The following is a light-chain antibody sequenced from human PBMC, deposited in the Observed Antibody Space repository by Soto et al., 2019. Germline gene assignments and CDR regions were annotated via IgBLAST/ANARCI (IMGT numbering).Light chain of an antibody. Sequence: EIVLSQSPGTLSVSPGGRGALSWRASPSVRSNLAWYQQKPGQAPRLLIYDASTRATGIPARFTGSGSGTEITLTISSLQSEDFAVYYCQQYNNWPPITFGQGTRLEIK. V-gene: IGKV3-15*01. J-gene: IGKJ5*01. CDR3: QQYNNWPPIT. CDR2: DAS. CDR1: PSVRSN.